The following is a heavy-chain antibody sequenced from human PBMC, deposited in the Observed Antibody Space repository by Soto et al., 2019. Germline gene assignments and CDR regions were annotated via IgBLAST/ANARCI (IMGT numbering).Heavy chain of an antibody. CDR3: ARDRCSYGQFDY. V-gene: IGHV4-59*01. CDR1: GGSISSYY. J-gene: IGHJ4*02. D-gene: IGHD5-18*01. Sequence: PSETLSLTCTVSGGSISSYYWSWIRQPPGKGLEWIGYIYYSGSTNYNPSLKSRVTISVDTSKNQFSLKLTSVTAADTAVYYCARDRCSYGQFDYCGQGALVPVSS. CDR2: IYYSGST.